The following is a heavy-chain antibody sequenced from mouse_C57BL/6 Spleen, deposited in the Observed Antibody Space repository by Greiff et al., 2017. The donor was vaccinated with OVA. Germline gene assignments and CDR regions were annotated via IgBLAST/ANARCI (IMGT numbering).Heavy chain of an antibody. CDR2: IDPSDSET. CDR3: ARSNWDGVDY. J-gene: IGHJ2*01. Sequence: QVQLQQPGAELVRPGSSVKLSCKASGYTFTSYWMHWVKQRPIQGLEWIGNIDPSDSETHYNQKFKDKATLTVDKSSSTAYMQLSSLTSEDSAVYYCARSNWDGVDYWGLGTTLTVSS. CDR1: GYTFTSYW. D-gene: IGHD4-1*01. V-gene: IGHV1-52*01.